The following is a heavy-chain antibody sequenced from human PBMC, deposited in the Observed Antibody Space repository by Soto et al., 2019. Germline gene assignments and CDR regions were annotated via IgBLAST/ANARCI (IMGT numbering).Heavy chain of an antibody. CDR3: DSEERSKILLFGKVTSRDYYDGMDV. V-gene: IGHV4-30-4*01. D-gene: IGHD3-3*01. Sequence: PSETLSLACSVSGGSLSGGDYHWSWIRQAPGKGLEWIVSINYSGAASYNPSLETRVTTSIDASKNQFSLKVRSVSAAGTAVYYCDSEERSKILLFGKVTSRDYYDGMDVWGEGTKVTVSS. J-gene: IGHJ6*04. CDR2: INYSGAA. CDR1: GGSLSGGDYH.